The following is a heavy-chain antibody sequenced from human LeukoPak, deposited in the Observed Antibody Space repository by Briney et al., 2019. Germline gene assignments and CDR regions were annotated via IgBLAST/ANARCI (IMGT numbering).Heavy chain of an antibody. V-gene: IGHV1-69*01. D-gene: IGHD3-22*01. CDR3: ARVSLHDDSGHYYPH. J-gene: IGHJ1*01. Sequence: GASVKVSCKASGGTFSSYAINWVRQAPGQGLEWTGGIIPIFGTANYAQKFQGRVTITADESTSTAYMELSSLSSEDTAVYYCARVSLHDDSGHYYPHWGQGTLVTVSS. CDR2: IIPIFGTA. CDR1: GGTFSSYA.